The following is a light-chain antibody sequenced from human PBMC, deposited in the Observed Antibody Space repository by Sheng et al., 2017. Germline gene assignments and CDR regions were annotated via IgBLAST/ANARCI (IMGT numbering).Light chain of an antibody. V-gene: IGLV1-44*01. CDR3: QSYDSSLQGYA. CDR1: TSNIGINT. Sequence: QSVLTQSPSASGTPGQMVTISCSGSTSNIGINTVNWYQQVPGTAPRLLIYTNTQRPSGVPGRFSGSKSGTSASLAITGLQAADEADYYCQSYDSSLQGYAFGTGTKVTVL. J-gene: IGLJ1*01. CDR2: TNT.